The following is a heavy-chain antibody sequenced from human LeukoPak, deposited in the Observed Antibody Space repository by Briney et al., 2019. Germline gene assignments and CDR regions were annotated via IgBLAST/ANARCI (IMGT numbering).Heavy chain of an antibody. D-gene: IGHD7-27*01. Sequence: SETLSLTCTVSGGSISSYYWSWIRQPPGKGLEYIGFIYYNGSTNYNPSLKSRITISVDTSKNQFSLKLSSVTAADTAVYYCARLAWGRLDYWGQGTLVTVSS. V-gene: IGHV4-59*08. CDR1: GGSISSYY. J-gene: IGHJ4*02. CDR2: IYYNGST. CDR3: ARLAWGRLDY.